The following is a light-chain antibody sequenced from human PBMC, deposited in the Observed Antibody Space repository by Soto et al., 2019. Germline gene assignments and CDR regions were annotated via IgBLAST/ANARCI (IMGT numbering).Light chain of an antibody. CDR1: SSNIGNNY. CDR2: DNN. CDR3: GTRDSSRIGYV. J-gene: IGLJ1*01. V-gene: IGLV1-51*01. Sequence: QSVLTQPPSVSAAPGQRVTISCSGSSSNIGNNYVSWYQQLPGTAPKLLIYDNNKRPSGIPDRFSGSKSGTSATLDITGLQTGDEADYYCGTRDSSRIGYVFGTGTRSPS.